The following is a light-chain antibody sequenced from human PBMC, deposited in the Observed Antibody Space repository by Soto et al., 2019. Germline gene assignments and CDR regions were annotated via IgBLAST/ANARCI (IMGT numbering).Light chain of an antibody. CDR2: GAS. Sequence: ETVFTQSPGTLSFSPGERATLSCKASQSVSSSYLAWYQHKPGQAPRLLIYGASSRAAGIPDRFSGSESGTDFTLTISRLEPEDFAVYYCQQYGSSPWTFGQGTKVEI. V-gene: IGKV3-20*01. CDR3: QQYGSSPWT. CDR1: QSVSSSY. J-gene: IGKJ1*01.